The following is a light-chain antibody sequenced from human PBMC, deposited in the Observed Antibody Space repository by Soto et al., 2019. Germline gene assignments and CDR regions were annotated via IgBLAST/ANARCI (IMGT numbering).Light chain of an antibody. CDR3: QQYVTSPRT. V-gene: IGKV3-20*01. CDR1: QSLRATY. CDR2: GAS. Sequence: EVVLTQSPDTLSLSPGETATLSCRASQSLRATYVAWYQQRPSQAPRLLIYGASFRATGIPARFSGRGSGTDFTLSISRLEPEDFAVYYCQQYVTSPRTFGQGTKVEIK. J-gene: IGKJ1*01.